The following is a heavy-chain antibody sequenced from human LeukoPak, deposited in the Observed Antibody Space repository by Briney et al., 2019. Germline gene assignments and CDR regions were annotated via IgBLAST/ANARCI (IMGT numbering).Heavy chain of an antibody. J-gene: IGHJ6*02. CDR1: GYTFTSYG. D-gene: IGHD2-2*01. V-gene: IGHV1-69*13. CDR2: IIPIFGTA. CDR3: ARGRYCSSTSCYAGYGMDV. Sequence: SVKVSCKTSGYTFTSYGIGWVRQAPGQGLEWMGGIIPIFGTANYAQKFQGRVTITADESTSTAYMELSSLRSEDTAVYYCARGRYCSSTSCYAGYGMDVWGQGTTVTVSS.